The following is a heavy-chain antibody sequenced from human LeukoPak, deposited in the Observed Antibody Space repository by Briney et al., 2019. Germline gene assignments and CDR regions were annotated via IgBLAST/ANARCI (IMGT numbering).Heavy chain of an antibody. D-gene: IGHD1-1*01. J-gene: IGHJ4*02. V-gene: IGHV4-59*08. CDR1: GGSLSGFF. CDR2: IYNSGST. CDR3: ARASPNWNPPDY. Sequence: PSETLSLTCTVSGGSLSGFFWSWIRQPPGKGLEWIGYIYNSGSTDYNPSLKSRVTISEDTSNNQFSLKLKFVTAADTAVYYCARASPNWNPPDYWGRATLVTVSS.